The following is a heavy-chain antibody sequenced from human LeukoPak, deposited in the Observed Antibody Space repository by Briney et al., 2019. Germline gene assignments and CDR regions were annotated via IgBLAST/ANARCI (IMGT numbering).Heavy chain of an antibody. J-gene: IGHJ4*02. CDR3: ARPRYGSGSLDS. D-gene: IGHD3-10*01. CDR2: INHSGST. V-gene: IGHV4-34*01. Sequence: PSETLSLTCAVYGESFSGHYWTWIRQPAGRGLEWIGEINHSGSTTSNPSLNNRVTISVDTSKNQCSLKLTSVTAADTAVYYCARPRYGSGSLDSWGQGTLVTVSS. CDR1: GESFSGHY.